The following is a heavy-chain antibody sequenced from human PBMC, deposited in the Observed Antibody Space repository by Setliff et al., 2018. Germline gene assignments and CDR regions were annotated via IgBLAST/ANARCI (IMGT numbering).Heavy chain of an antibody. J-gene: IGHJ4*02. CDR1: GFSISSGYY. Sequence: SETLSLTCAVSGFSISSGYYWGWIRQPPGKGLEWIVNIHHSGKAYYNPSLKSRVTMSVDTSKNQFSLKVTSVTAADTAVYYCARDRTYYGSGTYTRWFDYWGQGTLVTVSS. CDR3: ARDRTYYGSGTYTRWFDY. V-gene: IGHV4-38-2*02. CDR2: IHHSGKA. D-gene: IGHD3-10*01.